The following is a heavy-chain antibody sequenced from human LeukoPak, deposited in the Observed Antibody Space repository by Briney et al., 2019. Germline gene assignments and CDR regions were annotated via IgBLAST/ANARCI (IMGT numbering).Heavy chain of an antibody. J-gene: IGHJ4*02. CDR1: GFTFSSYG. D-gene: IGHD5-24*01. CDR3: ARGDGYNFFDY. CDR2: ISYDRSKT. V-gene: IGHV3-30*03. Sequence: PGGSLRLSCAASGFTFSSYGMHWVRQAPGKGLEWVAVISYDRSKTYHADSVKGRFTISSDNSKNTLYLQMNSLRAEDTAVYYCARGDGYNFFDYWGQGTLVTVSS.